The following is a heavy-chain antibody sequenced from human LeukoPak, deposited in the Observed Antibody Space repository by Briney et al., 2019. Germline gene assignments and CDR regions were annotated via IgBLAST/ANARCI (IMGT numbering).Heavy chain of an antibody. CDR1: VGTISSAY. J-gene: IGHJ4*02. D-gene: IGHD3-10*01. Sequence: PTTTLTPTSTVTVGTISSAYCTWIRQPPANGPEWIGCIYYSGTTNYNPSLQSRVSISIDTSKKQFSLSLTSVTAADTAVYYCARHQLRGFLDDNWGQGTLVTVSS. CDR3: ARHQLRGFLDDN. V-gene: IGHV4-59*08. CDR2: IYYSGTT.